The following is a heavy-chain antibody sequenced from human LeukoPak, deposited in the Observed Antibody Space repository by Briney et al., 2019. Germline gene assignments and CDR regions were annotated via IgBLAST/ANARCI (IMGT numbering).Heavy chain of an antibody. CDR1: GFTFSSYA. J-gene: IGHJ4*02. CDR3: ARDYYDSSGYYPSPLDY. CDR2: ISSNGGST. Sequence: GGSLRLSCAASGFTFSSYAMHWVRQAPGKGLEYVSAISSNGGSTYYANSVKGRFTISRDNSKNTLYLQMGSLRAEDMAVYYCARDYYDSSGYYPSPLDYWGQGTLVTVSS. D-gene: IGHD3-22*01. V-gene: IGHV3-64*01.